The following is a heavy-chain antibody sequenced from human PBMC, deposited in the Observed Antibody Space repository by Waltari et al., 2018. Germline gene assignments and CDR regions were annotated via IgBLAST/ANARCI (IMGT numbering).Heavy chain of an antibody. D-gene: IGHD1-1*01. V-gene: IGHV4-30-4*08. Sequence: QVQLQESGPGLVKPSQTLSLTCTVSGGSISSGDYYWSWIRQPPGKGLEWIGYIYYSGSTYYTPSLNSRVTISVDTSKNQFALKLSSVTAADTAVYYCASSWNIHLGWFDPWGQGTLVTVSS. J-gene: IGHJ5*02. CDR1: GGSISSGDYY. CDR3: ASSWNIHLGWFDP. CDR2: IYYSGST.